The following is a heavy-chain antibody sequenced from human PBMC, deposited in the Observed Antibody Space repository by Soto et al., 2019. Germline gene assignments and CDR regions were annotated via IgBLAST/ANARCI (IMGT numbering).Heavy chain of an antibody. CDR2: IDYSGST. J-gene: IGHJ6*02. CDR3: ARDGPYYYGTDV. V-gene: IGHV4-30-4*01. CDR1: GGCVTNTDYY. Sequence: TLSLTCSVSGGCVTNTDYYWNWIRQSPGKGLEWIGSIDYSGSTYYNPSLKSRVIISADTSKNLFSLKLRSVTAADTALYFPARDGPYYYGTDVWGQRTTVTVSS.